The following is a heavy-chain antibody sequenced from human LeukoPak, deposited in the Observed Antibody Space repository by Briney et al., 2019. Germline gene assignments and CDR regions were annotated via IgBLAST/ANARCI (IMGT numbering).Heavy chain of an antibody. J-gene: IGHJ6*02. CDR1: GFTFSSYW. Sequence: PGGSLRLSCAASGFTFSSYWMHWVSQVPGKGLVWVSRIKNDGSETNYADSVKGRFTISRDNAQNTLYLQMSSLRVDDTAVYYCASDRVNYGLDVWGQGTTVSVSS. CDR3: ASDRVNYGLDV. V-gene: IGHV3-74*01. CDR2: IKNDGSET.